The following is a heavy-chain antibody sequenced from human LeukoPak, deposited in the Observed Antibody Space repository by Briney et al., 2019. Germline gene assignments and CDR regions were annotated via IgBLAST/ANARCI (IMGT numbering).Heavy chain of an antibody. Sequence: PGGSLRLSCTASGFTFSSYSMNWVRKPPGKGLEWIAEINHRGTTHYNPSLMSRVNISADTSKNHFSLNLDSVTAADTAVYYCARSWAGMYYPFYYFDYWGQGALVTVSP. V-gene: IGHV4-34*08. CDR1: GFTFSSYS. CDR2: INHRGTT. D-gene: IGHD1-26*01. CDR3: ARSWAGMYYPFYYFDY. J-gene: IGHJ4*02.